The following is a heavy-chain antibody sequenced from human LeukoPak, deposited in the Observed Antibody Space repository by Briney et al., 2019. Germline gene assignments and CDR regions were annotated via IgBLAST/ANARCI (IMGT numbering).Heavy chain of an antibody. D-gene: IGHD6-19*01. J-gene: IGHJ4*02. CDR2: IYYSGST. V-gene: IGHV4-39*07. CDR1: GGSISSSSYY. CDR3: AREQQWLEDY. Sequence: PSETLSLTCTVSGGSISSSSYYWGWIRQPPRKGLEWIGSIYYSGSTYYNPSLKSRVTISVDTSKNQFSLKLSSVTAADTAVYYCAREQQWLEDYWGQGTLVTVSS.